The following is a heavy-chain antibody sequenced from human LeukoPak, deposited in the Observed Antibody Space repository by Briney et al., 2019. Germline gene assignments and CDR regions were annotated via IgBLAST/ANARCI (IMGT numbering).Heavy chain of an antibody. V-gene: IGHV4-34*01. Sequence: SETLSLTCAVYGGSFSGYYWSWIRQPPGKGLEWIGETNHSGSTNYNPSLKSRVTISVDTSKNQFSLKLSSVTAADTAVYYCARVGNCSSTSCYYYFDYWGQGTLVTVSS. CDR1: GGSFSGYY. D-gene: IGHD2-2*01. CDR2: TNHSGST. CDR3: ARVGNCSSTSCYYYFDY. J-gene: IGHJ4*02.